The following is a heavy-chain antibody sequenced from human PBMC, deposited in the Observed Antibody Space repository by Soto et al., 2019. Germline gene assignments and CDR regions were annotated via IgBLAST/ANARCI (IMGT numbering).Heavy chain of an antibody. Sequence: KISGASMKVSCKASGYTFTNYAMHWVRQAPGQRLEWMGWINAGNGNTKYSQKFQGRVTITRDTSASTAYMDLSSLRSEDTAVYYCARGPGGPDGPGDYWGQGTLVTAPQ. J-gene: IGHJ4*02. CDR2: INAGNGNT. V-gene: IGHV1-3*01. CDR3: ARGPGGPDGPGDY. CDR1: GYTFTNYA. D-gene: IGHD2-15*01.